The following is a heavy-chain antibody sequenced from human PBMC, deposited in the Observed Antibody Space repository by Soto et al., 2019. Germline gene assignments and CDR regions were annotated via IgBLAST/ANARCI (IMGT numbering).Heavy chain of an antibody. J-gene: IGHJ4*02. Sequence: EVQLLESGGCLVQPGGSLRLSCEASGFTFSSYAMSWVRQAPGKGLEWVSAISGSGGRTYYADSVKGRFTISRENSKNTMYLQMNSLRGEDTAGYYCGMTDLRYFDYWGQGTLVTVSS. D-gene: IGHD3-16*01. CDR3: GMTDLRYFDY. CDR1: GFTFSSYA. CDR2: ISGSGGRT. V-gene: IGHV3-23*01.